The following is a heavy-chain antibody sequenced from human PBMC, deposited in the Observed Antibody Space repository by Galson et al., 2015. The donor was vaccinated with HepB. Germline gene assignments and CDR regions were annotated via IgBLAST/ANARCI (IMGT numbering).Heavy chain of an antibody. Sequence: SVKVSCKASGGSFSSFGTSWVRQAPGQGPEWMGEIIPFFGTTNYAPKFQGRITTSADKSTSTVYMEMTSLTSDDTAMYYCARPAARGIFFHFWGQGTVVTVSS. CDR2: IIPFFGTT. CDR3: ARPAARGIFFHF. D-gene: IGHD3-10*01. J-gene: IGHJ4*02. CDR1: GGSFSSFG. V-gene: IGHV1-69*06.